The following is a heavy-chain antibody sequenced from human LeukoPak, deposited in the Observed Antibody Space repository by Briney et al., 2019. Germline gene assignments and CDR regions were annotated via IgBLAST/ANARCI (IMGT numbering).Heavy chain of an antibody. Sequence: GGSLRLSCAASVFTFITKSMSWVRQAPGKGLEWVSIIHSDGNTCYSDSVKGRFTISRDTSKNTVSLQMTSLGGEDAAVYYCVSHSDPLTSYSLDYWGQGTLVTVSS. CDR3: VSHSDPLTSYSLDY. CDR2: IHSDGNT. CDR1: VFTFITKS. V-gene: IGHV3-53*01. D-gene: IGHD3-9*01. J-gene: IGHJ4*02.